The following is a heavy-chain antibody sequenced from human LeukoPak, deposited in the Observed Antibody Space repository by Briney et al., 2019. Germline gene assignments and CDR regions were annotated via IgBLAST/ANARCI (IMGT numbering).Heavy chain of an antibody. CDR1: GFTFSSYA. D-gene: IGHD3-10*01. Sequence: GGSLRLSCAASGFTFSSYAMHWVRQAPGKGLEWVAVISYDGSNKYYADSVKGRFTISRDNSKNTLYLQMNSLRAEDTAVYYCARDSWFGELLSFDGMDVWGKGTTVTVSS. J-gene: IGHJ6*04. CDR2: ISYDGSNK. CDR3: ARDSWFGELLSFDGMDV. V-gene: IGHV3-30*04.